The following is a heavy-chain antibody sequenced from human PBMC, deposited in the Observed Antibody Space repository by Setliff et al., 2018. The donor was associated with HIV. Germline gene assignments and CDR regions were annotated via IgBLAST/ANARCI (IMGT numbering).Heavy chain of an antibody. CDR3: ARSSTLPWELPYFDY. D-gene: IGHD1-26*01. J-gene: IGHJ4*02. CDR2: IYYSGST. CDR1: GGSISSDY. Sequence: ASETLSLTCTVSGGSISSDYWSWIRQPPGKGLEWIGYIYYSGSTNYNPSLKSRVTISVATSKNQFSLKLNSVTTADTAVYYCARSSTLPWELPYFDYWGQGTLVTVSS. V-gene: IGHV4-59*01.